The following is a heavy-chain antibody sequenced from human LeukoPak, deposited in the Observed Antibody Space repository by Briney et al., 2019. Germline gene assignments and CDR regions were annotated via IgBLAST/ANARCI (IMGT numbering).Heavy chain of an antibody. V-gene: IGHV3-30-3*01. CDR2: ISYDGSNE. D-gene: IGHD5-24*01. CDR3: ARDSRMQSGQQVEDGFHY. J-gene: IGHJ4*02. CDR1: GFTFCGYA. Sequence: PGGSLRLSCAASGFTFCGYAMHWVRQAPGKGLEWGALISYDGSNEYYADSVKGRFTISRDNAKNPLFLQMNSLRGEDTAVYYCARDSRMQSGQQVEDGFHYWGQGTLVTVSS.